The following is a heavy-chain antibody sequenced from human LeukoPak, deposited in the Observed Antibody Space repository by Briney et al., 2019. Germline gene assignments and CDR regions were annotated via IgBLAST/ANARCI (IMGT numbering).Heavy chain of an antibody. J-gene: IGHJ4*02. CDR1: GYGITSYW. D-gene: IGHD2-2*01. CDR2: IYPDDSNT. Sequence: GESLKISCKGSGYGITSYWIGWVRQMPGKGLEWMGIIYPDDSNTRYSPSFQGQVTISADKSISTAYLQWSSLKASDTAMYYCIRGGKYCSSTTCYCSYWGQGTLVTVSS. V-gene: IGHV5-51*01. CDR3: IRGGKYCSSTTCYCSY.